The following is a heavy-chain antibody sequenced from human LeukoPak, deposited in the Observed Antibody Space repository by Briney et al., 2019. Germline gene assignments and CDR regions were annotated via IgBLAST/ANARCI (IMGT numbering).Heavy chain of an antibody. CDR1: GGTFSSYA. D-gene: IGHD4-17*01. J-gene: IGHJ4*02. CDR2: IIPIFGTA. CDR3: ARGDFHDDYGDYPFDY. Sequence: SVKVSCKASGGTFSSYAISWVRQAPGQGLEWMGGIIPIFGTANYAQKFQGRVTITTDESTSTAYMELSSLRSEDTAVYYCARGDFHDDYGDYPFDYWGQGTLVTVSS. V-gene: IGHV1-69*05.